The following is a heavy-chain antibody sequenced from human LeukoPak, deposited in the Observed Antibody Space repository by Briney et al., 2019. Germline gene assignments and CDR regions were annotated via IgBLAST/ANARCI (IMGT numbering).Heavy chain of an antibody. CDR1: GFTFSSYA. J-gene: IGHJ6*03. V-gene: IGHV3-23*01. Sequence: PGGSLRLSCAASGFTFSSYAMSWVRQAPGKGLEWVSAISGSGGSTYYADSVKGRFTISRDNSKNTLYLQMNSLRAEDTAVYYCAQKGRDYYDSSGYDYMDVWGKGTTVTVSS. CDR3: AQKGRDYYDSSGYDYMDV. CDR2: ISGSGGST. D-gene: IGHD3-22*01.